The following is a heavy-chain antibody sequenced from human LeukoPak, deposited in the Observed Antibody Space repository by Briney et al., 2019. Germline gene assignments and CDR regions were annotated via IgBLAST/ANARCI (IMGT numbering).Heavy chain of an antibody. V-gene: IGHV4-4*02. J-gene: IGHJ4*02. Sequence: SETLSLPCGVSGGSITNTNYWTWVRQPPGKGLEWIGEVNLQGSTNYNPSLMGRVAIAVDTSENHISLQLTSVTAADTAVYYCAREGGPYRPLDYSGQGTLVTVSS. CDR2: VNLQGST. CDR1: GGSITNTNY. CDR3: AREGGPYRPLDY.